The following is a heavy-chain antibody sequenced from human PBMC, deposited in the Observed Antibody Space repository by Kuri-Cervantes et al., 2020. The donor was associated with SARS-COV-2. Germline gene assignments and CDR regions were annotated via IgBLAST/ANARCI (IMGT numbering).Heavy chain of an antibody. J-gene: IGHJ5*02. D-gene: IGHD2-2*01. CDR1: GGSFSDYY. CDR2: INHSGST. CDR3: ARSTLPAARYNWFDP. Sequence: ESLKISCAVYGGSFSDYYWSWIRQPPGKGLEWIGEINHSGSTNYNPSLKSRVTISVDTSKNQFSLKLSSVTAADTAVYYCARSTLPAARYNWFDPWGQGTLVTVSS. V-gene: IGHV4-34*01.